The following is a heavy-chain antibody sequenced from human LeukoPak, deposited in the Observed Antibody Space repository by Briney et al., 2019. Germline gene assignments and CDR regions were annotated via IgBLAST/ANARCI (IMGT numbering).Heavy chain of an antibody. D-gene: IGHD3-22*01. CDR2: ISGSGGST. Sequence: GGSLRLSCAASGFTFSSYSMNWVRQAPGKGLEWVSAISGSGGSTYYADSVKGRFTISRDNSKNTLYLQMNSLRAEDTAVYYCAKENPPRTYYYDSSGYYSRGYFDYWGQGTLVTVSS. J-gene: IGHJ4*02. V-gene: IGHV3-23*01. CDR1: GFTFSSYS. CDR3: AKENPPRTYYYDSSGYYSRGYFDY.